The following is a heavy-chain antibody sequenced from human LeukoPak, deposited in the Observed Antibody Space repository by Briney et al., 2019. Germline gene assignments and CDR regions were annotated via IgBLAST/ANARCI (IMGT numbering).Heavy chain of an antibody. V-gene: IGHV3-30*02. CDR1: GFTFSSYG. CDR2: IRYDASNK. D-gene: IGHD3-3*01. J-gene: IGHJ4*02. CDR3: AKLDYSPDYDFWSGYSDY. Sequence: PGGSLRLSCAASGFTFSSYGMHWVRQAPGKGLEWVAFIRYDASNKYYADSVKGRFTISRDNSKNTLYLQMNSLRAEDTAVYYCAKLDYSPDYDFWSGYSDYWGQGTLVTVSS.